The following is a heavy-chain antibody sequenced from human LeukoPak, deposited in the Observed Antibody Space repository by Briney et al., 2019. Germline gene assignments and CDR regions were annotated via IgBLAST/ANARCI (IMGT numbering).Heavy chain of an antibody. J-gene: IGHJ3*02. CDR1: GGSISSYY. V-gene: IGHV4-59*08. D-gene: IGHD6-13*01. CDR2: IYYSGST. Sequence: PSETLSLTCTVSGGSISSYYWSRIRQPPGKGLEWIGYIYYSGSTNYNPSLKSRATISVDTSKNQFSLKLSSVTAADTAVYYCARPLSSFDAFDIWGQGTMVTVSS. CDR3: ARPLSSFDAFDI.